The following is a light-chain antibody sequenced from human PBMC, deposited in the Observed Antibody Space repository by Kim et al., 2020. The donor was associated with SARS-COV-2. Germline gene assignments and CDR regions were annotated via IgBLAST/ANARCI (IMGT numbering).Light chain of an antibody. J-gene: IGLJ3*02. CDR2: GNS. CDR3: QSYDSSLSGWV. CDR1: SANIGAGYD. Sequence: RDTISGTGSSANIGAGYDVHWYQQLPGTAPKLLIYGNSNRPSGVPDRFSGSKSGTSASLAITGLQAEDEADYYCQSYDSSLSGWVFGGGTQLTVL. V-gene: IGLV1-40*01.